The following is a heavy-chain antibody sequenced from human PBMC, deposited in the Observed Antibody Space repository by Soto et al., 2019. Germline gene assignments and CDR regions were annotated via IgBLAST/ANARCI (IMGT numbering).Heavy chain of an antibody. Sequence: QVQLQESGPGLVKPSETLSLTCTVSGGSISSYYWSWIRQPPGKGLEWIGYIYYSGSTNYNPSLKSRVTLSVDTSKNQFSLMLSSVTAADTAVYYCARVWGGAFDIWGQGTMVTVSS. CDR2: IYYSGST. D-gene: IGHD3-10*01. J-gene: IGHJ3*02. V-gene: IGHV4-59*01. CDR1: GGSISSYY. CDR3: ARVWGGAFDI.